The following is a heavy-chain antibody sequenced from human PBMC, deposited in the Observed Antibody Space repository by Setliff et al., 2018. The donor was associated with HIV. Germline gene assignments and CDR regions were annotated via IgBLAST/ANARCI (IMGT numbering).Heavy chain of an antibody. V-gene: IGHV4-39*07. CDR1: GGSFNTRRTK. CDR3: VRELLGSGGTVPEVNFFDS. Sequence: LSLTCRVSGGSFNTRRTKWGWIRQSPGKGLEWIGSIFYFGSVTYNPSLKSRPLISIDTSKTQFSLNLRSVTAADTAVYYCVRELLGSGGTVPEVNFFDSWGQGTLVTVSS. D-gene: IGHD3-3*01. J-gene: IGHJ5*01. CDR2: IFYFGSV.